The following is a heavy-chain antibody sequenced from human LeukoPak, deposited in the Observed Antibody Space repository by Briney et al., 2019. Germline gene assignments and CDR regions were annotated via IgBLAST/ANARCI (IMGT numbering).Heavy chain of an antibody. Sequence: GGSLRLSCAASGFPFSSYAMNWVRQAPGKGLEGVSAISGSGSSTYYADSVKGWFTISRDNSKNTLYLQMNSLRAEDTAVYYCAKGRESSSARYFDLWGRGTLVTVSS. J-gene: IGHJ2*01. CDR1: GFPFSSYA. V-gene: IGHV3-23*01. D-gene: IGHD6-13*01. CDR2: ISGSGSST. CDR3: AKGRESSSARYFDL.